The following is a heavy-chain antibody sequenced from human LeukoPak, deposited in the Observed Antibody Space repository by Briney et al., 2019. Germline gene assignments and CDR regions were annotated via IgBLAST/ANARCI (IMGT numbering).Heavy chain of an antibody. V-gene: IGHV4-30-2*01. D-gene: IGHD5-12*01. J-gene: IGHJ3*02. CDR3: ARAPEIIVATPGVAFDI. Sequence: SRTLSLTFAVSGGSISRGGYSWSWIRQPAGEGLGWIWYIYHSGSTYYNPSLKSRVTISVDRSKNQFSLKLSSVTAADTAVYYCARAPEIIVATPGVAFDIWGQGTMVTVSS. CDR1: GGSISRGGYS. CDR2: IYHSGST.